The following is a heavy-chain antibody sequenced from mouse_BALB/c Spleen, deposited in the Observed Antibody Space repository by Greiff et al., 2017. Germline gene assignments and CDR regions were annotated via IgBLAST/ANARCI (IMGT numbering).Heavy chain of an antibody. V-gene: IGHV14-1*02. CDR1: GFNIKDYY. D-gene: IGHD4-1*01. CDR3: AKLTGTAWFAY. J-gene: IGHJ3*01. Sequence: VQLQQSGAELVRPGALVKLSCKASGFNIKDYYMHWVKQRPEQGLEWIGWIDPENGNTIYDPKFQGKASITADTSSNTAYLQLSSLTSEDTAVYYCAKLTGTAWFAYWGQGTLVTVSA. CDR2: IDPENGNT.